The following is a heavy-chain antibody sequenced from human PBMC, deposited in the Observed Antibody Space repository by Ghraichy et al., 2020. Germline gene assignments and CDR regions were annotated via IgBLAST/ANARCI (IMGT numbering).Heavy chain of an antibody. V-gene: IGHV4-61*03. Sequence: SQTLSLTCTVSGGSVSTGSYYWSWIRQPPGKGLEWIGCIYYSGSTNYNPSLESRVTISVDTSKNHFSLKLISVTAADTAVYYCARGGHDFWSGYAAWFDPWGQGTLVIVSS. J-gene: IGHJ5*02. D-gene: IGHD3-3*01. CDR3: ARGGHDFWSGYAAWFDP. CDR1: GGSVSTGSYY. CDR2: IYYSGST.